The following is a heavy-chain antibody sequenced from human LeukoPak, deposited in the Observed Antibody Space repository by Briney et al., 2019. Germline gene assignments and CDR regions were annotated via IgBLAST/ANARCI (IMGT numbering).Heavy chain of an antibody. Sequence: GGSLRLSCAASGFTFSSYAMSWVRQAPGKGLEWVSAISGSGGNTYYADSVKGRFTISRDTSKNTLYLQMNSLRAEDTAVYYCAKVISSSCGIGGYWGQGTLVTVSS. V-gene: IGHV3-23*01. CDR3: AKVISSSCGIGGY. CDR2: ISGSGGNT. D-gene: IGHD6-13*01. J-gene: IGHJ4*02. CDR1: GFTFSSYA.